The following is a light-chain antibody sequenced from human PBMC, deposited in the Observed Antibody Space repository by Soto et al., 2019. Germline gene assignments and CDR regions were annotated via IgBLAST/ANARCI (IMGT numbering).Light chain of an antibody. Sequence: EIVMTKSAAAVSVSQGERATLSCRASQSVSSYLAWYQQKPGQAPRLLIYDTSNRATGVPTRISGSGSGTEFTLTISSLQSEDFAVYYCQQYNSWPLTFGGGTKVDIK. CDR2: DTS. J-gene: IGKJ4*01. CDR1: QSVSSY. V-gene: IGKV3D-15*01. CDR3: QQYNSWPLT.